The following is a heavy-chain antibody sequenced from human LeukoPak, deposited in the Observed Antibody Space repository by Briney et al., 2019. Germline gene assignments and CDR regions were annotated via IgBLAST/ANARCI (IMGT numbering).Heavy chain of an antibody. CDR2: IIPIFGTA. J-gene: IGHJ4*02. Sequence: SVKVSCKASGGTFSSYAISWVRQAPGQGLEWMGGIIPIFGTANYAQKFQGRVTITADKSTGTAYMELSSLRSEDTAVYYCARPASPYYYGARWGGLDYWGQGTLVTVSS. CDR3: ARPASPYYYGARWGGLDY. D-gene: IGHD3-10*01. V-gene: IGHV1-69*06. CDR1: GGTFSSYA.